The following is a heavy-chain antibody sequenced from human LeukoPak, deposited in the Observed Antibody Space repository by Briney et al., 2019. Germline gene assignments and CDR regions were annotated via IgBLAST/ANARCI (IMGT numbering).Heavy chain of an antibody. V-gene: IGHV4-59*01. CDR2: IYYSGKT. CDR1: GGSISSYF. CDR3: AGAREFSSSSGRAYYFDF. Sequence: SETLSLTCTASGGSISSYFWIWIRQPPGKGLEWIGYIYYSGKTNSNPSLKSRVTISVDTSKNQFSLKLRSVTAADTAVYYCAGAREFSSSSGRAYYFDFWGQGTLVTVSS. D-gene: IGHD6-6*01. J-gene: IGHJ4*02.